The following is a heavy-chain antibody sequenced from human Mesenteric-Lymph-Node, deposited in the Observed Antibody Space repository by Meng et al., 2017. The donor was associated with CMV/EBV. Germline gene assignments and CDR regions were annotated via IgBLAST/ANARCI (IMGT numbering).Heavy chain of an antibody. Sequence: VKVSCKASGYTFTGYYMHWVRQAPGQGLEWMGWINPNSGGTNYAQKFQGRVTMTRDTSISTAYMELSRLRSDDTAVYYCAREPTVVPAAIAPGDYYGMDVWGQGTTVTVSS. J-gene: IGHJ6*02. CDR1: GYTFTGYY. V-gene: IGHV1-2*02. D-gene: IGHD2-2*01. CDR2: INPNSGGT. CDR3: AREPTVVPAAIAPGDYYGMDV.